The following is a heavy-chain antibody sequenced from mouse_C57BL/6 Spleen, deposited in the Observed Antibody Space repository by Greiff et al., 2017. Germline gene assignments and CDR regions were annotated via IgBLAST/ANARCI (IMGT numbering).Heavy chain of an antibody. CDR3: ARGCNYWFAY. J-gene: IGHJ3*01. D-gene: IGHD2-1*01. V-gene: IGHV1-54*01. Sequence: VQLQQSGAELVRPGTSVKVSCKASGYAFTNYLIEWVKQRPGQGLEWIGVINPGSGGTNYNEKFKGKATLTADKSSSAAYMQLSSLTSEDSAVYFCARGCNYWFAYWGQGTLVTVSA. CDR2: INPGSGGT. CDR1: GYAFTNYL.